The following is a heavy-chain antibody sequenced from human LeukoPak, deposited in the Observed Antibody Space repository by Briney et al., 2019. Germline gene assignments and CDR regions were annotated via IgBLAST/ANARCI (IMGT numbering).Heavy chain of an antibody. J-gene: IGHJ4*02. Sequence: GGSLSLFCAASGFTFSSYAMSWVRQAPGKGLEWVSAISGSGGSTYYADCVKGRFTISRDNSKNTLYLQMNSLRAEDTPVYYCAKGRLYMVRGVIDYWGQGTLVTVSS. CDR2: ISGSGGST. CDR3: AKGRLYMVRGVIDY. D-gene: IGHD3-10*01. CDR1: GFTFSSYA. V-gene: IGHV3-23*01.